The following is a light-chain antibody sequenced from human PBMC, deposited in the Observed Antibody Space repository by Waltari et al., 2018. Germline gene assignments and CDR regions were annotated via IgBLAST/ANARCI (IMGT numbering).Light chain of an antibody. CDR1: QTIRTTY. CDR2: GTF. J-gene: IGKJ4*01. CDR3: QQYDISPLT. Sequence: EIVLTQSPGTLSLSPGEGATLSCRTSQTIRTTYLAWYQQTPGQAHTLLIYGTFSRATGIPDRFTGSGSGTDCSLTISSLEPEDFATYYCQQYDISPLTFGGGTKVEIK. V-gene: IGKV3-20*01.